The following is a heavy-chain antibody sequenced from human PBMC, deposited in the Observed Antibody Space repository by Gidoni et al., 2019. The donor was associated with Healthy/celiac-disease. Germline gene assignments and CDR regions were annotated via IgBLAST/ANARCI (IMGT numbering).Heavy chain of an antibody. CDR2: ISWDGDTT. CDR1: GFTLDDYT. CDR3: AKDRSRSMVLAAMDFDY. D-gene: IGHD2-2*01. J-gene: IGHJ4*02. V-gene: IGHV3-43*01. Sequence: EVQLVESGGVVIQPGGSLRLSCAASGFTLDDYTMHWVRQAPGKGLEWVSLISWDGDTTYFADSVKGRFTISRDNSKNSLYLQMNSLRTEDTALYYCAKDRSRSMVLAAMDFDYWGQGALVTVSS.